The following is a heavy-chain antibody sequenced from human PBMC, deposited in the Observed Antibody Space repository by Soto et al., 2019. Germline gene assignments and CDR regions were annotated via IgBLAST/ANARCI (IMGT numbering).Heavy chain of an antibody. J-gene: IGHJ4*02. CDR2: IYYSGST. D-gene: IGHD3-9*01. CDR1: GGSISSYY. V-gene: IGHV4-59*01. CDR3: ARSPYYDILTGYYRQIQYYFDY. Sequence: SETLSLTCTVSGGSISSYYWSWIRQPPGKGLEWIGYIYYSGSTNYNPSLKSRVTISVDTSKNQFSLKLSSVTAADTAVYYCARSPYYDILTGYYRQIQYYFDYWGQGTLVTVSS.